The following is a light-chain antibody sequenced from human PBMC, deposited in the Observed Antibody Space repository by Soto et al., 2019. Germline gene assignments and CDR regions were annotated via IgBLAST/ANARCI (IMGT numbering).Light chain of an antibody. CDR1: QSVSSGY. Sequence: EIVMTQSPATLYLSPGERATLSCRASQSVSSGYLAWYQQKPGQAPRLLIYGASTRATGIPDRFSGSGSGTDFTLTISRLEPEDFAVYYCQQYSSSPSITFGQGTRLEIK. V-gene: IGKV3-20*01. CDR2: GAS. CDR3: QQYSSSPSIT. J-gene: IGKJ5*01.